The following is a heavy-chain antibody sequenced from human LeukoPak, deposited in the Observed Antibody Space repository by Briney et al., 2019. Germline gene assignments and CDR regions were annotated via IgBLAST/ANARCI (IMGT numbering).Heavy chain of an antibody. Sequence: SVKVSCKASGGTFSSYAISWVRQAPGQGLEWMGGIIPIFGTANYAQKFQGRVTITADESTSTAYMELSSLRSEDTAVYYCARGQNYYDSSGYYYWFGPWGQGTLVTVSS. CDR1: GGTFSSYA. CDR2: IIPIFGTA. CDR3: ARGQNYYDSSGYYYWFGP. J-gene: IGHJ5*02. V-gene: IGHV1-69*13. D-gene: IGHD3-22*01.